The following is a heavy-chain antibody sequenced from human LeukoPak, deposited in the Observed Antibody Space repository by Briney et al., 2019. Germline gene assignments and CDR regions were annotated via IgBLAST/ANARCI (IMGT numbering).Heavy chain of an antibody. CDR1: GGSISTYY. D-gene: IGHD4-17*01. J-gene: IGHJ4*02. CDR3: ARTPSYGDYEFDY. V-gene: IGHV4-59*01. Sequence: SETLSLTCTVSGGSISTYYWSWIRQPPGKGLVWIGYIYYSGSTNYNPSLKGRVTISIDTSKNQFSLKLSSVTAADTAVYYCARTPSYGDYEFDYWGQGTLVTVSS. CDR2: IYYSGST.